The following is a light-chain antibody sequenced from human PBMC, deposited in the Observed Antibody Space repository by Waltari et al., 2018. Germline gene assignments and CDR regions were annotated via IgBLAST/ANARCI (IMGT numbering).Light chain of an antibody. V-gene: IGKV1-33*01. CDR2: DAS. CDR3: QHYHTLPYT. J-gene: IGKJ2*01. CDR1: QDVTTS. Sequence: DIQMTQSPSSLSTAVGDRVTITCQTTQDVTTSLSSFQQKPGKAPQLLIYDASTLQSGVPSRFSGSGSGTSFSFTITSLQPEDSATYYCQHYHTLPYTFGRGTKLQIK.